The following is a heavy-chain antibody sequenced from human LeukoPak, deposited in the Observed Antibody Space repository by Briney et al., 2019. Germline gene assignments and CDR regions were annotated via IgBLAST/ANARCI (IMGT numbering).Heavy chain of an antibody. D-gene: IGHD1-26*01. V-gene: IGHV3-23*01. Sequence: HSGGSLRLSCAASGFTFSSYAMTWVRQAPGKGLEWVSGISTGGGNTYDADSVKGRFTISRDNFKNTLYLQMNSLRVADTAVYYCAKDIGRTSGTYDHWGQGTLVTVSS. CDR1: GFTFSSYA. CDR3: AKDIGRTSGTYDH. J-gene: IGHJ5*02. CDR2: ISTGGGNT.